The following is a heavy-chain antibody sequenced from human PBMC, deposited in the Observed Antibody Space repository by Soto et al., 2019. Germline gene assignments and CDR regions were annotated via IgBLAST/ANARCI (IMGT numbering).Heavy chain of an antibody. V-gene: IGHV2-5*02. D-gene: IGHD1-20*01. CDR1: GFSLSTSGVG. CDR3: AHRRVSGITGTTPLGWFDP. J-gene: IGHJ5*02. Sequence: QITLKESGPTLVKPTQTLTLTCTFSGFSLSTSGVGVGWIRQPPGKALEWLALIYWDDDKRYSPSLKSRLTITKDTSKNQVVLTMTNMDPVDTATYYCAHRRVSGITGTTPLGWFDPWGQGTLVTVSS. CDR2: IYWDDDK.